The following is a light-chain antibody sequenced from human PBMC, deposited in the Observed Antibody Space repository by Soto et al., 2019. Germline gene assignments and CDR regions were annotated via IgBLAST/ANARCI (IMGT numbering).Light chain of an antibody. Sequence: EIVLTQSPATLSLSPGERATLSCRASQSVSSYLAWYQQKPGQAPRLLIYDASNRATGIPARFSGSGSGTDFTLTIRGLEPEDFAVYYCQQYGSSTTFGQGTKVDIK. V-gene: IGKV3-11*01. CDR3: QQYGSSTT. CDR2: DAS. CDR1: QSVSSY. J-gene: IGKJ1*01.